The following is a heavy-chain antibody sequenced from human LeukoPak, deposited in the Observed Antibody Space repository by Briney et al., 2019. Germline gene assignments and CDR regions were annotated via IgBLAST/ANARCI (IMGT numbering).Heavy chain of an antibody. Sequence: GGSLRLSCSASGFTFRNYPMHWVRQAPGKGLEYVSAITSNGGNTYYADSVKGRFTISRDNSQNTLYLQMSSLRTEDTAVYFCAKKYSSGWYPYFFDYWGQGTLVAVSS. J-gene: IGHJ4*02. CDR3: AKKYSSGWYPYFFDY. V-gene: IGHV3-64D*09. D-gene: IGHD6-19*01. CDR2: ITSNGGNT. CDR1: GFTFRNYP.